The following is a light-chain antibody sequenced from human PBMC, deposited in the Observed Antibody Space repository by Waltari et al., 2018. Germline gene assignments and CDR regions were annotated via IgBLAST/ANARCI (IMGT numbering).Light chain of an antibody. Sequence: QSALTQPASVSGSPGQSITISCTGTSSDVGGYKYVSWYQRHPGKAPKLIIYDVSKRPSGVSNRVSGSKSGNTASLTISGLQAEDEADYYCSSYTPSSTWVFGGGTKLTVL. J-gene: IGLJ3*02. CDR2: DVS. CDR1: SSDVGGYKY. CDR3: SSYTPSSTWV. V-gene: IGLV2-14*03.